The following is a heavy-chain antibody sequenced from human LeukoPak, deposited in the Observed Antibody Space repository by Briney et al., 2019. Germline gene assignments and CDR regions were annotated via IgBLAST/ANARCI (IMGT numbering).Heavy chain of an antibody. D-gene: IGHD3-22*01. CDR2: IYHSGST. CDR1: GYSISSGYY. Sequence: SETLSLTCTVSGYSISSGYYWGWIRQPPGKGLEWIGSIYHSGSTYYNPSLKSRVTISVDTSKNQFPLKLSSVTAADTAVYYCASVYYYDSSGYSLFDYWGQGTLVTVSS. V-gene: IGHV4-38-2*02. J-gene: IGHJ4*02. CDR3: ASVYYYDSSGYSLFDY.